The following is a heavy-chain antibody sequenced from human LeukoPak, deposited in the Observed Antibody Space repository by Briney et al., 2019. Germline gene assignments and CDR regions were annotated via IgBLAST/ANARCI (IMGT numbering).Heavy chain of an antibody. Sequence: SETLSLTCAVYGVSFSGYYWSWIRQPPGKGLEWIGEINHSGSTNYNPSLKSRVTISVDTSKNQFSLKLSSVTAADTAVYYCARSYDYVWGSYRYRYYYMDVWGKGTTVTVSS. D-gene: IGHD3-16*02. V-gene: IGHV4-34*01. CDR1: GVSFSGYY. J-gene: IGHJ6*03. CDR2: INHSGST. CDR3: ARSYDYVWGSYRYRYYYMDV.